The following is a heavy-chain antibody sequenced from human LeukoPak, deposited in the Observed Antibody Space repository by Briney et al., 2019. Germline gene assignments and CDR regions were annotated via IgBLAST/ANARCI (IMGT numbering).Heavy chain of an antibody. D-gene: IGHD3-10*01. CDR3: ARDLDGSGSYYTDY. CDR2: IRAYNGNT. V-gene: IGHV1-18*01. CDR1: AYSFSNYG. Sequence: GASLKVSCKTSAYSFSNYGFNWVRHGPGQGLEWVGWIRAYNGNTKHAQKLQGRFTMRTDTSTSTAYMELTSLTSDDTAVYYCARDLDGSGSYYTDYWGQGTLVTVSS. J-gene: IGHJ4*02.